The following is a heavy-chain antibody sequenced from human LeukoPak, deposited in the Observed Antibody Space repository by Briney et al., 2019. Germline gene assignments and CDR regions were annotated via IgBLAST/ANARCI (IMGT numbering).Heavy chain of an antibody. J-gene: IGHJ4*02. D-gene: IGHD2-8*01. CDR3: ARELNDYGDY. V-gene: IGHV3-48*03. CDR1: GFTFSSYE. CDR2: ISSSGSTI. Sequence: PGGSLRLSCAASGFTFSSYEMNWVRQAPGKGLEWVSYISSSGSTIYYADSVKGRFTISRDNAKNSLYLQMNSLRAEDTAVYYCARELNDYGDYWGQGTLVTVSS.